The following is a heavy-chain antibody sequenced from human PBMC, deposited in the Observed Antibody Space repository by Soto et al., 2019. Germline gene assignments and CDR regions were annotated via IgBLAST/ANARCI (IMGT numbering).Heavy chain of an antibody. Sequence: EVQLVESGGGLVQPGGSLRLSCTASGFTFSTYWMSWVRQAPGKGLGWVANIKEEGSEKYYVDSVKGRFSISRDNARSSLYLQMNSLRSEDTAVYYCVRVGRLGGYWGQGTQVTVSS. CDR1: GFTFSTYW. CDR3: VRVGRLGGY. CDR2: IKEEGSEK. J-gene: IGHJ4*02. D-gene: IGHD3-16*01. V-gene: IGHV3-7*03.